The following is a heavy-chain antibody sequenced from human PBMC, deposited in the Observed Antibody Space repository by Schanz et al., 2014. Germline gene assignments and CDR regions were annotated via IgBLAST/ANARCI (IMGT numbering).Heavy chain of an antibody. D-gene: IGHD2-15*01. CDR3: ARGRGCTGGSCYSWFDL. Sequence: QGQLVQSGPEVKEPGASVKVSCEASRYTFNTYGLNWVRQAPGQGLEWMGWISAYTNNTNYAQKVQGRVTMTTDTSTGTAYMELRSLRSDDTAVYYCARGRGCTGGSCYSWFDLWGQGTLVTDSS. CDR2: ISAYTNNT. V-gene: IGHV1-18*01. CDR1: RYTFNTYG. J-gene: IGHJ5*02.